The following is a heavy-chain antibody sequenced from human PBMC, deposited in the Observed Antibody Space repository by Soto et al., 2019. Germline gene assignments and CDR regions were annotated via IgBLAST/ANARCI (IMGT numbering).Heavy chain of an antibody. CDR3: ATDLLLHGMDI. Sequence: GASVKVSCKASGYTFTSYGISWVRQAPGQGLEWMGWISAYNGNTNYAQKLQGRVTMTAGTSTDTAYMDLNSLRSDDTAVYYCATDLLLHGMDIWGQGTTVTLSS. J-gene: IGHJ6*02. CDR1: GYTFTSYG. CDR2: ISAYNGNT. V-gene: IGHV1-18*01.